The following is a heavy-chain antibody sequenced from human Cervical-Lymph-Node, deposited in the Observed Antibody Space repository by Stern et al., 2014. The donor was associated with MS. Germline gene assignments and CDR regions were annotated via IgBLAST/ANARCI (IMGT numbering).Heavy chain of an antibody. CDR1: GGTFSSSYA. J-gene: IGHJ5*02. CDR3: ARGIVTNRPAATLHNLFDH. Sequence: QLVESGAEVKKPASSVKVSCKASGGTFSSSYAVSWVRQAPGQGLEWMGRIIPIFGLPNYAQKFQTRLTITADKSTSTVYMELSSLTSEDTAVYYCARGIVTNRPAATLHNLFDHWGQGTLVTVSS. CDR2: IIPIFGLP. V-gene: IGHV1-69*04. D-gene: IGHD2-15*01.